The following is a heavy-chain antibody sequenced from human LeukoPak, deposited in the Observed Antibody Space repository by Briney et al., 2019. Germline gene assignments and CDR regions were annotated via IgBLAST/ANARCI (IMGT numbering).Heavy chain of an antibody. CDR3: ARSPYGDYGFWYFDL. D-gene: IGHD4-17*01. CDR2: IYYSGST. V-gene: IGHV4-59*12. CDR1: GGSISSYY. Sequence: PSETLSLTCTVSGGSISSYYRSWIRQPPGKGLEWIGYIYYSGSTNYNPSLKSRVTISVDKSKNQFSLKLSSVTAADTAVYYCARSPYGDYGFWYFDLWGRGTLVTVSS. J-gene: IGHJ2*01.